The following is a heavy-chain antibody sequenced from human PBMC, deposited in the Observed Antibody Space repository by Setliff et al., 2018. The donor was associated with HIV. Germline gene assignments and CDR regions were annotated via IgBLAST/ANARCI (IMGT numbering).Heavy chain of an antibody. D-gene: IGHD3-22*01. J-gene: IGHJ3*02. Sequence: SETLSLTCTVSGGSISNYYWSWIRQPPGKGLEWIGHIYSSGSTNYNPSLKSRVTISIDTSTNQFSLKLSSVTAADTAVYHCARGDTYYHDRSGYVKSALDAFDIWGRGTLVTVSS. V-gene: IGHV4-59*08. CDR2: IYSSGST. CDR1: GGSISNYY. CDR3: ARGDTYYHDRSGYVKSALDAFDI.